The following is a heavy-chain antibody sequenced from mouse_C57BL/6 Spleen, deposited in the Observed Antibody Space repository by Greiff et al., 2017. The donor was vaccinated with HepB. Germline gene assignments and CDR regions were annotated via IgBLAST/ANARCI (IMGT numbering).Heavy chain of an antibody. V-gene: IGHV1-42*01. D-gene: IGHD1-1*01. Sequence: EVQLQQSGPELVKPGASVKISCKASGYSFTGYYMNWVKQSPEKSLEWIGEINPSTGGTTYNQKFKAKATLTVDKSSSTAYMQLKSLTSEDSAVYYCARRGDYGSSLDYWGQGTTLTVPS. CDR3: ARRGDYGSSLDY. CDR1: GYSFTGYY. CDR2: INPSTGGT. J-gene: IGHJ2*01.